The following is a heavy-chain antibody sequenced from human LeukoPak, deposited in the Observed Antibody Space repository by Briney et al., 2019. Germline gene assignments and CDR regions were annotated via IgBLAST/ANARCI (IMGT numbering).Heavy chain of an antibody. J-gene: IGHJ6*02. D-gene: IGHD3/OR15-3a*01. Sequence: GASVKVSCKASGGTFSSYAISWVRQAPGQGLEWMGRIIPILGIANYAQKFQGRVTITADKSTSTAYMELSSLRSEDTAVYYCARVDVDYYGMDVWGQGTTVTVSS. CDR2: IIPILGIA. CDR1: GGTFSSYA. V-gene: IGHV1-69*04. CDR3: ARVDVDYYGMDV.